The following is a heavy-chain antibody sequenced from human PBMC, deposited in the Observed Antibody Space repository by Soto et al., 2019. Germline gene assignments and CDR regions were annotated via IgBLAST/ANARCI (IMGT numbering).Heavy chain of an antibody. J-gene: IGHJ4*02. D-gene: IGHD6-19*01. CDR2: ISYDGSNK. CDR1: GFTCSSYG. Sequence: GGSLRLSCAASGFTCSSYGMHWVCQAPGKGLEWVAVISYDGSNKYYADSVKGRFTISRDNSKNTLYLQMNSLRAEDTAVYYCAKDLGAVAGQLVEYWGQGTLVTVSS. CDR3: AKDLGAVAGQLVEY. V-gene: IGHV3-30*18.